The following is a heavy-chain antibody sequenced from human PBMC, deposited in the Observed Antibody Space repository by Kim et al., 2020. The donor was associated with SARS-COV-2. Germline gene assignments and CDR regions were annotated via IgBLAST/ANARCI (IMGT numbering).Heavy chain of an antibody. D-gene: IGHD2-15*01. CDR3: ARRGYCSGGSCSGVGFDP. V-gene: IGHV4-31*03. CDR1: GGSISSGGYY. Sequence: SETLSLTCTVSGGSISSGGYYWSWIRQHPGKGLEWIGYIYYSGSTYYNPSLKSRVTISVDTSKNQFSLKLSSVTAADTAVYYCARRGYCSGGSCSGVGFDPWGQGTLVTVSS. CDR2: IYYSGST. J-gene: IGHJ5*02.